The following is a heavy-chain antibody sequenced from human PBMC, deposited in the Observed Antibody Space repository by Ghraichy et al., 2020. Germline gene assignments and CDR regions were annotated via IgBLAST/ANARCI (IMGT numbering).Heavy chain of an antibody. V-gene: IGHV6-1*01. CDR2: TYYRSKWYS. D-gene: IGHD6-19*01. J-gene: IGHJ4*02. CDR1: GDSLSSNGVA. CDR3: VRGQWSAFNF. Sequence: SQTISLTCVISGDSLSSNGVAWNWIRQSPSRGLEWLGRTYYRSKWYSEYAISVKSRITINPDTSKNQFSLHLSSLTPGDTALYYCVRGQWSAFNFWGQGTLVTGSS.